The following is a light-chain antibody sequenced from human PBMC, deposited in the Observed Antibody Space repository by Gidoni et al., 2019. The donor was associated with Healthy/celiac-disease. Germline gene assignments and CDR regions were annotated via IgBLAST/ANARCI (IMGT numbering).Light chain of an antibody. CDR3: MQALQTPLT. Sequence: DIVMTQSPLSLPVTPGEPASISCRSSQSILHSNGYNYLDWYLQKPGHSPQLLIYLGSNLASGVPDRFSGSGSGTDFTLKISRVEAEEVGVYYCMQALQTPLTFGGGTKVEIK. J-gene: IGKJ4*01. V-gene: IGKV2-28*01. CDR2: LGS. CDR1: QSILHSNGYNY.